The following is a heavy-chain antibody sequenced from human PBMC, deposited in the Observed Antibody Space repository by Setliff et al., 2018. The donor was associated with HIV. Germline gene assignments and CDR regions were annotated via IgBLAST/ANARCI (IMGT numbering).Heavy chain of an antibody. Sequence: PSETLSLTCTVSGGSISSGSYYWSWIRQPAGKGLEWIGHIYTSGSTDYNPSLESRVTISVDTSKNQLSLKLRSVAAADTAAYYCARGGYRDGYDYWGQGTLVTVSS. CDR2: IYTSGST. J-gene: IGHJ4*02. D-gene: IGHD5-18*01. V-gene: IGHV4-61*09. CDR1: GGSISSGSYY. CDR3: ARGGYRDGYDY.